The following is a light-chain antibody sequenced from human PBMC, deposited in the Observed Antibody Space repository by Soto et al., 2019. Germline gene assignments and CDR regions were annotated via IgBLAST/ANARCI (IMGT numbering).Light chain of an antibody. CDR1: QSINTY. V-gene: IGKV1-39*01. Sequence: DLQMTQSPSSLSASVGDRVTITCRASQSINTYLNWYQQKPGKAPKLLIYAASTLQSGVPSRFSGSGSGTDFTLTISSLQPEDFAIYYCQQSYSTLPTFGQGTKVEI. J-gene: IGKJ1*01. CDR3: QQSYSTLPT. CDR2: AAS.